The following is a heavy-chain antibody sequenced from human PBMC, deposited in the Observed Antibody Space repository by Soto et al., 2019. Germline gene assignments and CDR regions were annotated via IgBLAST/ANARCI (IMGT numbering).Heavy chain of an antibody. J-gene: IGHJ4*02. CDR1: GFSASATY. Sequence: EVQLVESGGDLILPGGSLRLSCAASGFSASATYMSWVRQAPGKGLEWVSVIYSGGSASYADSVKGRFTISRDNSKNTVYLQMNNMRADDTGLYYCARGAEWGWRHYFDLWGQGTPVTVSS. CDR3: ARGAEWGWRHYFDL. CDR2: IYSGGSA. V-gene: IGHV3-53*01. D-gene: IGHD3-3*01.